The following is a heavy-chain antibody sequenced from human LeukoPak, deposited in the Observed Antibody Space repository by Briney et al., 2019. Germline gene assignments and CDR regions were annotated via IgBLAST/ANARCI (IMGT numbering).Heavy chain of an antibody. CDR3: ARGRSIIGP. CDR1: GFTFSSYW. CDR2: IKQDGSEK. D-gene: IGHD6-6*01. V-gene: IGHV3-7*01. J-gene: IGHJ5*02. Sequence: PGGSLRLSCAASGFTFSSYWMSWVRQAPGKGLEWVANIKQDGSEKNYEDSVKGRFTIFRDNAKNSLDLQMNSLRVEDTAVYYCARGRSIIGPWGQGTLVTVSS.